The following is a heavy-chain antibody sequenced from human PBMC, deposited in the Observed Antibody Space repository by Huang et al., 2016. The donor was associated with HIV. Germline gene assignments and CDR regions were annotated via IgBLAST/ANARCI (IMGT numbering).Heavy chain of an antibody. CDR2: INHSGTA. CDR3: ARGPTPSYYDPWNISPAHEDVYYYNMDV. CDR1: GESFNNYY. Sequence: QVQLQQWGAGVLKPSETLSLTCAVYGESFNNYYWSWVRQLPGRRLEWIGEINHSGTANSNPSLKTRVTMSVDPSKKQFSLRVASVTAADTAVYYCARGPTPSYYDPWNISPAHEDVYYYNMDVWGQGTTVIVSS. D-gene: IGHD3-10*01. J-gene: IGHJ6*02. V-gene: IGHV4-34*02.